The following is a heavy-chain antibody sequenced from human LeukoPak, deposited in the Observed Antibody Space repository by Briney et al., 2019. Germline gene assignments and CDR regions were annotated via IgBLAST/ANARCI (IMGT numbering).Heavy chain of an antibody. V-gene: IGHV4-34*01. CDR1: GGSLSGYY. J-gene: IGHJ4*02. CDR2: INHSGST. Sequence: SETMSLTCAVYGGSLSGYYWSWIRQPPGKGLEWIGEINHSGSTNYNTSLKSRVTISVHTAKNQCSLKLSAVSAADTVVVYGARGRGAWHIDDWGQGSLVTV. CDR3: ARGRGAWHIDD. D-gene: IGHD2-21*01.